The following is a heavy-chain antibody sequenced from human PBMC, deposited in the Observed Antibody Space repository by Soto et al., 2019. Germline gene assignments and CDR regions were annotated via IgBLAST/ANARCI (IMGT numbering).Heavy chain of an antibody. CDR1: GFTFSTYG. CDR3: AKGFSYSVIDY. V-gene: IGHV3-30*18. Sequence: QVQLVESGGGVVQPGRSLRLSCAASGFTFSTYGMHWVRQAPGKGLEWVAGISYDGSNKYYADSVKGRFTISRDNSKNTLYLQMSSLRAEDTAVYYCAKGFSYSVIDYWGQGTLVTVSS. D-gene: IGHD5-18*01. CDR2: ISYDGSNK. J-gene: IGHJ4*02.